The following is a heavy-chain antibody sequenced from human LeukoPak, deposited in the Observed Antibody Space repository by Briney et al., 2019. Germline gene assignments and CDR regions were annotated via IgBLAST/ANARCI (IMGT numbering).Heavy chain of an antibody. CDR2: ISGSGGSI. CDR1: GFTFSTYA. Sequence: GGSLRLSCAASGFTFSTYAMSWVRQAPGKGLGWVSLISGSGGSIYYADSVKGRFTISRDNGKNTLSLQMNSLRAEDTALYYCAKERLTTTTFDSWGRGTLVTVSS. J-gene: IGHJ4*01. CDR3: AKERLTTTTFDS. D-gene: IGHD4-11*01. V-gene: IGHV3-23*01.